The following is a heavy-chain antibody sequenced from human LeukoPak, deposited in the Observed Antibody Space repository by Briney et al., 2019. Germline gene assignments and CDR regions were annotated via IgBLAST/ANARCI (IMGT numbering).Heavy chain of an antibody. CDR3: ARENEWELLDY. CDR2: INPNGGST. CDR1: GYTLTRYF. J-gene: IGHJ4*02. V-gene: IGHV1-46*01. D-gene: IGHD1-26*01. Sequence: ASVKVSCKASGYTLTRYFIHWVRQAPRQGLEWMGIINPNGGSTSYSQKFQGRVTMTRDTSTSTVYMELSSLRSEDTAVYYCARENEWELLDYWGQGTLVTVSS.